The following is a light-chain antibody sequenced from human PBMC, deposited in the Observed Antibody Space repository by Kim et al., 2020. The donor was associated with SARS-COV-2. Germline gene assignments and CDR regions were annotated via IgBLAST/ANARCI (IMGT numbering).Light chain of an antibody. CDR1: QGISDY. V-gene: IGKV1-33*01. Sequence: DIQMTQSPSFLSASVGERVTITCQASQGISDYLNWYQQKPGKAPKLLIYGASNLEIGVPSRFSGSGSGTEFTFTISSLHPEDIATYFCQQYDTFPPYTFGQGTKLEI. CDR2: GAS. CDR3: QQYDTFPPYT. J-gene: IGKJ2*01.